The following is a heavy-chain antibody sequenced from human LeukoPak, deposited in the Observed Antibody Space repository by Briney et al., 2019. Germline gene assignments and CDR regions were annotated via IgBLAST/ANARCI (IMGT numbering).Heavy chain of an antibody. D-gene: IGHD3-3*01. J-gene: IGHJ3*01. Sequence: RTGGSLRLSCAASAFTFSNHAMSWVRQAPGKGLEWVSGISGSGGYTYYADSVKGRFTISRDNSKNTLYLQMNNLRAGDTAVYYCARESGWGLPHAFDLWGQGTMVAVSS. CDR3: ARESGWGLPHAFDL. CDR1: AFTFSNHA. CDR2: ISGSGGYT. V-gene: IGHV3-23*01.